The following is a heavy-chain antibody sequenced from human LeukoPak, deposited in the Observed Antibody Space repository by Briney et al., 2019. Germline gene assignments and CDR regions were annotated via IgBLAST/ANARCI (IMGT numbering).Heavy chain of an antibody. Sequence: AGGSLRLSCAASGFTFSGSAIHWVRQASGKGLEWVGRIRSKANSYATAYAASVKGRFTISRDDSKNTAYLQMSSLKTEDTAVYYCARKFWAYSSSCGAFDIWGQGTMVTVSS. V-gene: IGHV3-73*01. CDR3: ARKFWAYSSSCGAFDI. J-gene: IGHJ3*02. D-gene: IGHD6-13*01. CDR1: GFTFSGSA. CDR2: IRSKANSYAT.